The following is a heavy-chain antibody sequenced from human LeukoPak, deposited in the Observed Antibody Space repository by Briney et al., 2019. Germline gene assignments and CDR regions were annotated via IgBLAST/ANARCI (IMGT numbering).Heavy chain of an antibody. CDR2: IYSGGST. CDR3: ARVLYGSGSP. CDR1: GFTVSSNY. V-gene: IGHV3-53*01. D-gene: IGHD3-10*01. Sequence: GGSLRLSCAASGFTVSSNYMSCARQAPGKGLEWVSVIYSGGSTYYADSVKGRFTISRDNSKNTLYLQMNSLRAEDTAVYYCARVLYGSGSPWGQGTLVTVSS. J-gene: IGHJ5*02.